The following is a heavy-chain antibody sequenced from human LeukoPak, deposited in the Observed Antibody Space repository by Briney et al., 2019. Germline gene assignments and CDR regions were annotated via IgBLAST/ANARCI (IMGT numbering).Heavy chain of an antibody. D-gene: IGHD3-3*01. J-gene: IGHJ5*02. CDR1: GGTFSSYA. CDR2: IIPIFGTA. V-gene: IGHV1-69*13. CDR3: AREIRFLAGDDWFDP. Sequence: GASVKVSCKASGGTFSSYAISWVRQAPGQGLEWMGGIIPIFGTANYAQKFQGRVTITADESTSTAYMEPSSLRSEDTAVYYCAREIRFLAGDDWFDPWGQGTLVTVSS.